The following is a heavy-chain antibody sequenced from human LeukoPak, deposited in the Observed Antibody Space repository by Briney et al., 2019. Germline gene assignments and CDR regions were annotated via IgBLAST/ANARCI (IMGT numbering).Heavy chain of an antibody. CDR2: MNPNSGNT. J-gene: IGHJ6*02. CDR3: VSGPILTGSIYYYYGMDV. D-gene: IGHD3-9*01. Sequence: ASVKVSCKASGYTFTSYDINWVRQATGQGLEWMGWMNPNSGNTGYAQKFQGRVTMTRNTSISTAYMELSSLRSEDTAVYYCVSGPILTGSIYYYYGMDVWGQGTTVTVSS. CDR1: GYTFTSYD. V-gene: IGHV1-8*01.